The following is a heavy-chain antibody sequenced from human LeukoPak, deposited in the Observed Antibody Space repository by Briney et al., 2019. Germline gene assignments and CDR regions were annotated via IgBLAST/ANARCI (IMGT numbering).Heavy chain of an antibody. J-gene: IGHJ5*02. CDR3: ARESGSMRWFDP. Sequence: KPSETLSLTCTVSGGSISGYYRSWIRQPAGKGLEWIGRMSTSGNSNYIPSLVSRVTMSVDTSKNQFSLNLSSVTAADTAVYYCARESGSMRWFDPWGQGTLVTVSS. CDR1: GGSISGYY. V-gene: IGHV4-4*07. CDR2: MSTSGNS. D-gene: IGHD6-25*01.